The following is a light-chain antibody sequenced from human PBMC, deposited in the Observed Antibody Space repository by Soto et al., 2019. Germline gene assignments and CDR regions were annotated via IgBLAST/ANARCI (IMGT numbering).Light chain of an antibody. CDR3: NSYSSTSFYV. CDR1: GSEIATFNY. CDR2: QVT. V-gene: IGLV2-14*01. Sequence: QSVLAQPASMSGSPGQSITISCTGSGSEIATFNYVSWYQQYPGKAPKLLIYQVTSRASGVSHRFSGSKSGNTAALTISGLQPEDEAEYYCNSYSSTSFYVFGTGTKVTVL. J-gene: IGLJ1*01.